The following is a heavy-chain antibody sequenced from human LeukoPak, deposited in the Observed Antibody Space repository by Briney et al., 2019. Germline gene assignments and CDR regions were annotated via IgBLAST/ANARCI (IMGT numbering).Heavy chain of an antibody. J-gene: IGHJ5*02. CDR3: AKDPASSGYYYFGWFDP. CDR2: ISSSGSTI. Sequence: PGGSLRLSCAASGFTFSDYSMSWIRQAPGKGLEGVSYISSSGSTIYYADSVKGRFTISRDNAKNSLYLQMNSLRAEDTAVYYCAKDPASSGYYYFGWFDPWGQGTLVTVSS. D-gene: IGHD3-22*01. V-gene: IGHV3-11*01. CDR1: GFTFSDYS.